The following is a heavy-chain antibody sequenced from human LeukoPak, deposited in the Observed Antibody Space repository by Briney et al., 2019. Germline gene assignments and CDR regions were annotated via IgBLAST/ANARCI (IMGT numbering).Heavy chain of an antibody. Sequence: GGTLRLSCAASGFTFSSYGMNWVRQAPGKGLEWVSSISSSSYIYYADSVKGRFTISRDNAKNSLYLQMNSLRAEDTAVYYCARDPFGYYEDYWGQGTLVTVSS. J-gene: IGHJ4*02. V-gene: IGHV3-21*01. CDR2: ISSSSYI. CDR1: GFTFSSYG. D-gene: IGHD3-22*01. CDR3: ARDPFGYYEDY.